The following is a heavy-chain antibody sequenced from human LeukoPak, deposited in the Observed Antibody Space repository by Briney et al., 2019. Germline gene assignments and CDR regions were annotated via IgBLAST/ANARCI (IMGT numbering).Heavy chain of an antibody. Sequence: PGGSLRLSCAASGFTFSSYGMHWVRQAPDKGLGWVAVIWYDGSNKYYADSVKGRFTISRDNSKNTLYLQMNSLRAEDTAVYYCARDPCGGDCYAFDIWGQGTMVTVSS. CDR2: IWYDGSNK. CDR3: ARDPCGGDCYAFDI. CDR1: GFTFSSYG. J-gene: IGHJ3*02. D-gene: IGHD2-21*02. V-gene: IGHV3-33*01.